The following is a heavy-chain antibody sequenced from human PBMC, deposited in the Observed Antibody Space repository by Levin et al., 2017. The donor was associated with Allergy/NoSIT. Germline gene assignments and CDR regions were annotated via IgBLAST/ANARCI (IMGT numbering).Heavy chain of an antibody. CDR3: ARGRGNYYDY. CDR2: IISSGTTI. V-gene: IGHV3-48*02. J-gene: IGHJ4*02. Sequence: GESLKISCAASGFTFSTFDMNWVRQAPGKGLEWVSYIISSGTTIYYADSVKGRFTISRDNAKNSLYLQMNSLRDEDTAVYYCARGRGNYYDYWGQGTLVTVSS. D-gene: IGHD1-26*01. CDR1: GFTFSTFD.